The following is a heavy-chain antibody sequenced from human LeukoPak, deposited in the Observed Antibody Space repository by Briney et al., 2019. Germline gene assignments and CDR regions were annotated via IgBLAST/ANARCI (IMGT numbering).Heavy chain of an antibody. J-gene: IGHJ4*02. CDR3: ARVVHPHYCSGGSCYLDY. CDR1: GFTFSSYS. V-gene: IGHV3-21*01. CDR2: ISSSSSYI. Sequence: PGGSLRLSCAASGFTFSSYSMSWVCQAPGKGLEWVSSISSSSSYIYYADSVKGRFTISRDNAKNSLYLQMNSLRAEDTAVYYCARVVHPHYCSGGSCYLDYWGQGTLVTVSS. D-gene: IGHD2-15*01.